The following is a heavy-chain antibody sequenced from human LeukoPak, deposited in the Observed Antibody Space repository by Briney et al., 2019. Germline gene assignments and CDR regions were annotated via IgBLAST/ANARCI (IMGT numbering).Heavy chain of an antibody. J-gene: IGHJ5*02. D-gene: IGHD3-16*01. CDR3: ARGGPRWLDP. V-gene: IGHV4-59*01. CDR1: RGSMTSYY. Sequence: SETLSLTCSVSRGSMTSYYWTWMRQPPGKGLEWIGSLFYSGSPNANPSLKSRVTISVDTSRNQFFLTLTSVPAADTALYFCARGGPRWLDPWGQGTLVIVSS. CDR2: LFYSGSP.